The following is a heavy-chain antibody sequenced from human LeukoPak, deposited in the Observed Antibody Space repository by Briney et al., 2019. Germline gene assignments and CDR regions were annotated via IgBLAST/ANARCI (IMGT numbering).Heavy chain of an antibody. CDR3: AKAGIVGSGWYNTFGAFDI. D-gene: IGHD6-19*01. Sequence: GGSLRLSCAASGFTVTSYGMHWVRQAPGKGLEWVAVISYDGSNKYYADSVKGRFTISRDNSKNTLYLQMNSLRAEDTAVYYCAKAGIVGSGWYNTFGAFDIWGQGTMVTVSS. CDR2: ISYDGSNK. CDR1: GFTVTSYG. J-gene: IGHJ3*02. V-gene: IGHV3-30*18.